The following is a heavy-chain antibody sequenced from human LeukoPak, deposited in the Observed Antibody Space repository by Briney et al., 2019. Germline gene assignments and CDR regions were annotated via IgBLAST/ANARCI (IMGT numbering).Heavy chain of an antibody. Sequence: EPGGSLRLSCAASGFTFSNAWMSWVRQAPGKGLEWVGRIKSKTDGWTTDYAAPVKGRFTISRDDSKNTLYLQMNSLKTEDTAVYYCTTDLVSMVRGVREYYYYGMDVWGQGTTVTVSS. V-gene: IGHV3-15*01. CDR1: GFTFSNAW. CDR3: TTDLVSMVRGVREYYYYGMDV. J-gene: IGHJ6*02. CDR2: IKSKTDGWTT. D-gene: IGHD3-10*01.